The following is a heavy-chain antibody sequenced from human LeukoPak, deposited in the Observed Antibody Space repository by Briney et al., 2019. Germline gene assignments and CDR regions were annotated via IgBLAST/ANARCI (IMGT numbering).Heavy chain of an antibody. CDR1: GYTFTSYG. Sequence: ASVKVSXKASGYTFTSYGISWVRQAPGQGLEWMGWISAYNGNTNYAQKLHGRGTMTTDTSTSTAYMELRRLRSDDTAVYYCARDSVVVVAASDWFDPWGQGTLVTVSS. V-gene: IGHV1-18*01. J-gene: IGHJ5*02. CDR3: ARDSVVVVAASDWFDP. CDR2: ISAYNGNT. D-gene: IGHD2-15*01.